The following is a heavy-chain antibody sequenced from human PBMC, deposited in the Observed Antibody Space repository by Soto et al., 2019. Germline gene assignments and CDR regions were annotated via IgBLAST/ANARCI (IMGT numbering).Heavy chain of an antibody. CDR2: ISGSDDST. Sequence: PGESLKISCASSGFTFSSYAMNWVRQAPGKGLEWVSVISGSDDSTYYADSVKGRFTISRDNSKNTLYLQMNSLRAEDTAVYYCAKRSSSSTFDYWGQGTLVTVSS. D-gene: IGHD6-6*01. CDR1: GFTFSSYA. J-gene: IGHJ4*02. V-gene: IGHV3-23*01. CDR3: AKRSSSSTFDY.